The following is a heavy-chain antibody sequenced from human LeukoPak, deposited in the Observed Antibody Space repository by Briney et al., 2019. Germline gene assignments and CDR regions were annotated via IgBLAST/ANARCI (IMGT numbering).Heavy chain of an antibody. CDR1: GVSITSGTYY. V-gene: IGHV4-30-2*01. CDR2: ILHSGST. CDR3: ARTRDFWSAYFDY. J-gene: IGHJ4*02. D-gene: IGHD3-3*01. Sequence: SQTLSLTCAVSGVSITSGTYYWSWIRQPPGKGLEWIGYILHSGSTYHNPSLKSRVTISIDTSKSQFSLKLSSVTAADTAVYFCARTRDFWSAYFDYWGQGTLVTVSS.